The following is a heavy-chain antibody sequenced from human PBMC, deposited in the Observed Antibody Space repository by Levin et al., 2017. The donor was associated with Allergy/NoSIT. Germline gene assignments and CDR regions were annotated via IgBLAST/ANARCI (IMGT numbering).Heavy chain of an antibody. Sequence: PSETLSLTCTVSGGSISSGSYYWSWIRQPAGKGLEWIGRIYTSGSTNYNPSLKSRVTISVDTSKNQFSLKLSSVTAADTAVYYCARFSSGYDYWGQGTLVTVSS. V-gene: IGHV4-61*02. CDR1: GGSISSGSYY. CDR3: ARFSSGYDY. D-gene: IGHD6-19*01. J-gene: IGHJ4*02. CDR2: IYTSGST.